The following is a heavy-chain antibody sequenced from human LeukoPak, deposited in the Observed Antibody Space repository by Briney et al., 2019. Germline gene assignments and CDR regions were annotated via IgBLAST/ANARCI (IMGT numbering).Heavy chain of an antibody. D-gene: IGHD3-10*01. CDR1: GGPMSRSNDY. V-gene: IGHV4-39*01. CDR2: IYYSGST. CDR3: ARRRYGSGRGGFDY. Sequence: SETQSLPCTVSGGPMSRSNDYWGWIRQPPGKGLEWLGSIYYSGSTYYNPSLKSRVTISVDTSKNQFSLKLSSVTAADTAVYYCARRRYGSGRGGFDYWGQGTLVTVSS. J-gene: IGHJ4*02.